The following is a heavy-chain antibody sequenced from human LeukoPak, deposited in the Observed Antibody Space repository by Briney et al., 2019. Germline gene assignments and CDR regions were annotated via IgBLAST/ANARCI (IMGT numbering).Heavy chain of an antibody. Sequence: GGSLRLSCAASGFTFSSYWISWVRQAPAKGLEGVANINQDGSEKYYVDSVKGRFTISRHNAKNSLYLQMNSLRAEDTAVYYCARHYDILTGAPPYYYGMDVWGQGTTVTVSS. D-gene: IGHD3-9*01. V-gene: IGHV3-7*01. CDR1: GFTFSSYW. J-gene: IGHJ6*02. CDR3: ARHYDILTGAPPYYYGMDV. CDR2: INQDGSEK.